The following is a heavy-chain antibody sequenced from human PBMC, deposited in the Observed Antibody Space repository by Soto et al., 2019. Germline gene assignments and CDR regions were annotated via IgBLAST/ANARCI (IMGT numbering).Heavy chain of an antibody. CDR1: GYTFTSYD. D-gene: IGHD6-19*01. CDR3: ARTRVGAVAGT. CDR2: MNPNSGNT. V-gene: IGHV1-8*01. Sequence: QVQLVQSGAEVKKPGASVKVSCKTSGYTFTSYDIHWVRQATGQGPEWMGWMNPNSGNTVYAQKFQGRITMTRNTSMSTAYRELSSLRPEDTAVYYCARTRVGAVAGTWGQGTLVTVSS. J-gene: IGHJ5*02.